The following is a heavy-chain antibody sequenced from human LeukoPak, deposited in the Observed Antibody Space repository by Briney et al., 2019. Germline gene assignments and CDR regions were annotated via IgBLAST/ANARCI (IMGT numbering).Heavy chain of an antibody. J-gene: IGHJ5*02. CDR2: IYHSGRT. V-gene: IGHV4-38-2*02. CDR3: ARAISYYDSSGIFDP. CDR1: GFSISSGYY. Sequence: PSETLSLTCSVSGFSISSGYYWGWIRQPPGTGLEWIGSIYHSGRTSYNPSLKSRVTISVDTSKNQFSLKLSSVTAADTAVYYCARAISYYDSSGIFDPWGQGTLVTVSS. D-gene: IGHD3-22*01.